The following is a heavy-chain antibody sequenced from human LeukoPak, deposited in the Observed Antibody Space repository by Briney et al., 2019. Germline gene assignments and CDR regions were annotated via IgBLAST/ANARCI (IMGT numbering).Heavy chain of an antibody. CDR1: GYSISSSNW. D-gene: IGHD3-22*01. V-gene: IGHV4-28*01. Sequence: PSDTLSLTCAVSGYSISSSNWWGWIRQPPGKGLEWIGYIYYSGSTYYNPSPKSRVTMSVDTSKNQFSLKLSSVTAVDTAVYYCARTYYYDSSGYYFPGAFDIWGQGTMVTVSS. CDR2: IYYSGST. CDR3: ARTYYYDSSGYYFPGAFDI. J-gene: IGHJ3*02.